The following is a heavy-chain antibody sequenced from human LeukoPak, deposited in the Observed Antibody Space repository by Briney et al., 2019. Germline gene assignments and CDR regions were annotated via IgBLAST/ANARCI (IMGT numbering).Heavy chain of an antibody. CDR1: GLTFSIYA. V-gene: IGHV3-23*01. CDR2: INSNGGST. J-gene: IGHJ4*02. CDR3: AKEGGSWQFDY. Sequence: GGSLRLSCAASGLTFSIYAMSWVRQAPGKGLEWVSAINSNGGSTYYTDSVKGRFTISRDNSKNTLYLQMNSLRAEDTAIYYCAKEGGSWQFDYWGQGTLVIVSS. D-gene: IGHD3-10*01.